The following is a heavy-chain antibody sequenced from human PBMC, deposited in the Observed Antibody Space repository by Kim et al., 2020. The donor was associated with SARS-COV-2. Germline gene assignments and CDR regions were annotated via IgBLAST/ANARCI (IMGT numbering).Heavy chain of an antibody. CDR1: GYTFNTYA. Sequence: GGSLRLSCAASGYTFNTYAVSWVRQAPGKGLECVSLITGSGRTTYYADPVRGRFTISRDNSKDTLYLQMNSLRAEDSALYYCAREYNGLFDSWGQGTLVTVSS. D-gene: IGHD1-20*01. CDR2: ITGSGRTT. V-gene: IGHV3-23*03. J-gene: IGHJ4*02. CDR3: AREYNGLFDS.